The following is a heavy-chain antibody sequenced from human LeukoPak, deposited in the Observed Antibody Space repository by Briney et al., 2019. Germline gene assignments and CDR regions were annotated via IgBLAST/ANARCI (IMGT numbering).Heavy chain of an antibody. CDR1: GFTFSRYS. J-gene: IGHJ4*02. V-gene: IGHV3-48*02. D-gene: IGHD3-3*01. CDR2: ISSSSSTI. CDR3: ARGYDFDY. Sequence: GGSLRLSCAASGFTFSRYSMNWVRQAPGKGLEWVSYISSSSSTIYYADSVKGRFTISRDNAKNSVYLQMTSLRDEDTAVYYCARGYDFDYWGQGTLVTVSS.